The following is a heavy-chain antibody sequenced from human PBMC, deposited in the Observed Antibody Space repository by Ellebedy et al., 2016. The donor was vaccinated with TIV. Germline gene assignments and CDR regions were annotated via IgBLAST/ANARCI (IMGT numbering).Heavy chain of an antibody. V-gene: IGHV3-7*01. CDR3: ASWKY. Sequence: GVSLKISCAASGISLRSYAMSWVRQAPGKGLEWVVNINQAASRKYYLDSVKGRFTVSRDNAKNSLYLQMNSLRAEETAVYYCASWKYWGQGARVTVSP. CDR1: GISLRSYA. J-gene: IGHJ4*02. D-gene: IGHD1-1*01. CDR2: INQAASRK.